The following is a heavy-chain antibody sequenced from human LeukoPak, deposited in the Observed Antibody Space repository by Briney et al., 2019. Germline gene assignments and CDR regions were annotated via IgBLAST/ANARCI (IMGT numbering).Heavy chain of an antibody. CDR3: ARAPKERGPFYY. V-gene: IGHV3-23*01. CDR2: ISGTGAVT. D-gene: IGHD1-1*01. Sequence: GGTLRLSCAASGFTFSNYAMAWVRQAPGKGLEWVSAISGTGAVTYYADSVKGRVTISRDNSKNTLYLQMNSLRAEGTAVYYCARAPKERGPFYYWGQGTLVTVSS. CDR1: GFTFSNYA. J-gene: IGHJ4*02.